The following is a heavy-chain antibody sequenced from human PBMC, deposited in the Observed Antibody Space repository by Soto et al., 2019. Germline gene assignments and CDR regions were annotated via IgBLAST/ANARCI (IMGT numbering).Heavy chain of an antibody. CDR2: IYYSGST. CDR1: GGSISSGGYY. D-gene: IGHD3-3*01. J-gene: IGHJ6*02. V-gene: IGHV4-31*03. Sequence: PSETLSLTCTVSGGSISSGGYYWSWIRQHPGKGLEWIGYIYYSGSTYYNPSLKSRVTISVDTSKNQLSLKLSSVTAADTAVYYCVRDQRSGYVSYYYGMDVWGQGTTVTVSS. CDR3: VRDQRSGYVSYYYGMDV.